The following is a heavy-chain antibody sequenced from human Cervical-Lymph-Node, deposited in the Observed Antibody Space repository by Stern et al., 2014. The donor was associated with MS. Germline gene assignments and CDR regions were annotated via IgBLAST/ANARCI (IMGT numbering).Heavy chain of an antibody. D-gene: IGHD5-18*01. J-gene: IGHJ4*02. CDR3: AVLSVDADFDY. V-gene: IGHV1-18*01. CDR1: GYTFTDYA. CDR2: MSAYNGAT. Sequence: QVQLVQYGAEVKKPGASVKVSCTASGYTFTDYAISWVRQAPGQGLEWMAWMSAYNGATTFAQEVQGRVSLTTDTATSTAYMELRSLRSDDTAVYYCAVLSVDADFDYWGQGTLVTVSS.